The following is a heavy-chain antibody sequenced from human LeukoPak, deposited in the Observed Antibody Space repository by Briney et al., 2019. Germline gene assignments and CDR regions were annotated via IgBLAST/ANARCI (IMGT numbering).Heavy chain of an antibody. CDR1: GGSFSGYY. D-gene: IGHD1-26*01. CDR3: ARVRVGSPKGFDY. V-gene: IGHV4-34*01. J-gene: IGHJ4*02. CDR2: INRSGST. Sequence: SETLSLTCAVYGGSFSGYYWSWIRQPPGKGLEWIGEINRSGSTNYNPSLKSRVTISVDTSKNQFSLKLSSVTAADTAVYYCARVRVGSPKGFDYWGQGTLVTVSS.